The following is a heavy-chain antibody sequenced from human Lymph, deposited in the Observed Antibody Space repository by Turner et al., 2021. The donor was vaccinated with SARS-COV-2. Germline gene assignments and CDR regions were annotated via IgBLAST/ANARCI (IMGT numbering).Heavy chain of an antibody. Sequence: QVQLVQTGAEAKTPGSSVKVSCKASGGTFSSSAITCARQAPGQGLEWMGGIIPNLAIANYAQKFQGRVTITAYKSTSTADMELSSLRSEDTAVYYCARDSPYCSSTSCYDPWGQGTLVTVSS. CDR1: GGTFSSSA. V-gene: IGHV1-69*10. D-gene: IGHD2-2*01. J-gene: IGHJ5*02. CDR2: IIPNLAIA. CDR3: ARDSPYCSSTSCYDP.